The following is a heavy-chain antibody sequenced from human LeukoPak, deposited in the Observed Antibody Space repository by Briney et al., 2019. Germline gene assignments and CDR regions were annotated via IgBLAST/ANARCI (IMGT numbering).Heavy chain of an antibody. J-gene: IGHJ4*02. CDR2: ISFDGSGK. D-gene: IGHD3-3*01. CDR1: GFTFSNYA. Sequence: GRSLRLSCAASGFTFSNYAMHWVRQAPGKGLEWVSLISFDGSGKYYIDSVKGRFTISRDNSKSTLYLQMNSLRAEDTAVYYCASRFEWLSSFDYWGQGTLVTVSS. CDR3: ASRFEWLSSFDY. V-gene: IGHV3-30*03.